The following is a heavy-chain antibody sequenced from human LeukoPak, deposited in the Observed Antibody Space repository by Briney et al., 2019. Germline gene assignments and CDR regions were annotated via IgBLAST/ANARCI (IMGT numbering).Heavy chain of an antibody. CDR3: ARGNIVATILGGLHGTTAFDF. CDR1: SGAFNGYY. J-gene: IGHJ4*02. V-gene: IGHV4-34*01. D-gene: IGHD5-12*01. Sequence: SETLSLTCGVSSGAFNGYYWSWIRQAPGKGLEWIGEMIHSGSSNYNPSLRSRVTISGDTSKNQFSLKLNSLTAADTAVYYCARGNIVATILGGLHGTTAFDFWGQGILFTVSS. CDR2: MIHSGSS.